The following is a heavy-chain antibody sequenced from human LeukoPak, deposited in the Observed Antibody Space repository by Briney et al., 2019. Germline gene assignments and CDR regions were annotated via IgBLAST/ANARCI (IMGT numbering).Heavy chain of an antibody. J-gene: IGHJ4*02. D-gene: IGHD5-18*01. CDR1: GGTFSSYA. V-gene: IGHV1-18*01. CDR3: AWNGGGYSYGYNDY. CDR2: ISAYNGNT. Sequence: GASVKVSCKASGGTFSSYAISWVRQAPGQGLEWMGWISAYNGNTNYAQKLQGRVTMTTDTSTSTAYMELRSLRSDDTAVYYCAWNGGGYSYGYNDYWGQGTLVTVSS.